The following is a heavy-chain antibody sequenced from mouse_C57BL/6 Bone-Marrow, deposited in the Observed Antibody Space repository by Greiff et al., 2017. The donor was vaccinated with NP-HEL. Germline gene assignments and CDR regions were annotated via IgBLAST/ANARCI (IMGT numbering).Heavy chain of an antibody. CDR1: GYTFTSYT. CDR3: ASRRFSTTGYYFDY. V-gene: IGHV1-4*01. J-gene: IGHJ2*01. CDR2: INPSSGYT. D-gene: IGHD2-14*01. Sequence: SGAELARPGASVKMSCKASGYTFTSYTMHWVKQRPGQGLEWIGYINPSSGYTKYNQKFKDKATLTADKSSSTAYMQLSSLTSEDSAVYYCASRRFSTTGYYFDYWGQGTTLTVSS.